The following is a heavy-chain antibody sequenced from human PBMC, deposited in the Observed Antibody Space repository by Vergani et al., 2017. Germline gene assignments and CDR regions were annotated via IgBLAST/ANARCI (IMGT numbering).Heavy chain of an antibody. Sequence: EVQLVESGGGLVQPGRSLRLSCAASGFTFDDYAMHWVRQAPGKGLEWVSYISSSSSTIYYADSVKGRFTISRDNAKNSLYLQMNNLRAEDTAVYYCARAPTTLYYYYYGMDVWGQGTTVTVSS. CDR1: GFTFDDYA. CDR2: ISSSSSTI. D-gene: IGHD4-11*01. J-gene: IGHJ6*02. CDR3: ARAPTTLYYYYYGMDV. V-gene: IGHV3-48*01.